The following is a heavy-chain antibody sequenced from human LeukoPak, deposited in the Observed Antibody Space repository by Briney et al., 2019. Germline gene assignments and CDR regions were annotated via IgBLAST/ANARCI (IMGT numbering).Heavy chain of an antibody. V-gene: IGHV4-59*12. Sequence: SETLSLTCTVSGVSISSYYWSWIRQPPGKGLEWIGYIYYSGSTNYNPSLKSRVTISVDMSKNQFSLKVRSVTAEETAVYYCARDSARGGYGDDYFDYWGQGTLVTVSS. CDR2: IYYSGST. D-gene: IGHD4-17*01. CDR3: ARDSARGGYGDDYFDY. J-gene: IGHJ4*02. CDR1: GVSISSYY.